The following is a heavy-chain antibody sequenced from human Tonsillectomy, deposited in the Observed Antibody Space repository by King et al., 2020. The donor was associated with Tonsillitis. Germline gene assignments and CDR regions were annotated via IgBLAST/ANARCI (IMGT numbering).Heavy chain of an antibody. V-gene: IGHV3-30*18. CDR1: GFTFSNSG. J-gene: IGHJ4*02. D-gene: IGHD3-16*01. CDR2: ISYDGSVK. Sequence: VQLVESGGGVVQPGRSLRLSCAASGFTFSNSGMHWVRQAPGKGLEWVAVISYDGSVKFYADSVRGRFTISRDSSKNTLYLQMKSLTAEDTAVYYCAKSHLGASFKYWGQGTLVTVSS. CDR3: AKSHLGASFKY.